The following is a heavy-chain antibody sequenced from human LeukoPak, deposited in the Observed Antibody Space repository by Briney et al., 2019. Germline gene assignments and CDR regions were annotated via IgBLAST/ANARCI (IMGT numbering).Heavy chain of an antibody. J-gene: IGHJ4*02. V-gene: IGHV3-43*02. D-gene: IGHD2-2*01. CDR1: GLPIADFA. Sequence: GGSLRHSCVASGLPIADFALHWVRQAPGKGLEWVSLISGDGVSTFYADSVKGRFSISRDNSKNSLYLEMNSLRTEDAAMYYCVKEPGKFDYWGQGTLVAVSS. CDR2: ISGDGVST. CDR3: VKEPGKFDY.